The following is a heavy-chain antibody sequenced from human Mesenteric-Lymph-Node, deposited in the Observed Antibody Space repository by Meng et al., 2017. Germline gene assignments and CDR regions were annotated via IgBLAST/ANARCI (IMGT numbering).Heavy chain of an antibody. CDR1: GYSISSSNW. CDR3: ASSDYYRSDY. J-gene: IGHJ4*02. Sequence: QGQLPEAGPGLVKPSDTLSLTCAVSGYSISSSNWWGWIRQPPGKGLEWIGYIYYSGSTYYNPSLKSRVTMSVDTSKNQFSLKLSSVTAADTAVYYCASSDYYRSDYWGQGTLVTVSS. V-gene: IGHV4-28*01. D-gene: IGHD3-22*01. CDR2: IYYSGST.